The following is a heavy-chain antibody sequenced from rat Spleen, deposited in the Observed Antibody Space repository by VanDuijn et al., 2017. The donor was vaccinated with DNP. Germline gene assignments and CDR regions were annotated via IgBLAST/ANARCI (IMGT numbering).Heavy chain of an antibody. CDR3: IRRTVVTGAMDA. D-gene: IGHD1-1*01. CDR1: GLTFTHYD. Sequence: EVQLVESGGGLVQPGRSLKLSCAASGLTFTHYDMVWVRQAPTKGLEWVATLTTSGGATYYRDSVKGRFAVSRDNGRSTLYRQMDGLRSEDTATYYCIRRTVVTGAMDAWGQGTAVAVSS. J-gene: IGHJ4*01. CDR2: LTTSGGAT. V-gene: IGHV5-25*01.